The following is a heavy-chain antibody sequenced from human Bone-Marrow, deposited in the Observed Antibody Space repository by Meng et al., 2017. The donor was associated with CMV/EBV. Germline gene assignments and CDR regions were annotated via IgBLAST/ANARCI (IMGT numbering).Heavy chain of an antibody. Sequence: GGSLRLSCAASGFTFSSYWMTWVRQAPGKGLEWVANIKQDGSEKYYVDSVKGRFTMSRDNAKNSLYLQMNSLRAEDTAVYYCARNDIVVVPAANYYGMAVWGQGPTVTGSS. CDR2: IKQDGSEK. D-gene: IGHD2-2*01. CDR3: ARNDIVVVPAANYYGMAV. CDR1: GFTFSSYW. J-gene: IGHJ6*01. V-gene: IGHV3-7*01.